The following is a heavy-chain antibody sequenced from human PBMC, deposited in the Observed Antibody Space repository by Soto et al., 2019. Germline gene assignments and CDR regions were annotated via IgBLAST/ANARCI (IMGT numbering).Heavy chain of an antibody. CDR3: ARASEYGGTGYDFAY. V-gene: IGHV4-30-2*01. CDR2: IYHSGST. Sequence: SETLSLPCAVAAGSISSGGYSWIWIRQPPGKGLEWIGYIYHSGSTYYNLSLKSRVTISVDRSKNQFSLKLSSVTAADTAVYYCARASEYGGTGYDFAYWGQGTLVPGSS. J-gene: IGHJ4*02. D-gene: IGHD2-15*01. CDR1: AGSISSGGYS.